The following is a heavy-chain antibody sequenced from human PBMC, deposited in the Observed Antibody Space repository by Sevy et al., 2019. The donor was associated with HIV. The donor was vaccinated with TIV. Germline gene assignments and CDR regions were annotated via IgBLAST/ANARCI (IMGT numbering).Heavy chain of an antibody. CDR2: IYSGGST. J-gene: IGHJ4*02. CDR3: ARDLSNYYGSGSHPYYFDY. D-gene: IGHD3-10*01. CDR1: GFTVSSNY. Sequence: GGSLRLSCAASGFTVSSNYMSWVRQAPGKGLEWVSVIYSGGSTYYADSVKGRFTISRDNSKNTLYLQMNSLRAEDTAVYYCARDLSNYYGSGSHPYYFDYWGQGTLVTVSS. V-gene: IGHV3-53*01.